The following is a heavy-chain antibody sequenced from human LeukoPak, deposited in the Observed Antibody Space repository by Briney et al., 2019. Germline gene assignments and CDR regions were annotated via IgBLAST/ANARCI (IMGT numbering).Heavy chain of an antibody. V-gene: IGHV5-51*01. Sequence: GEYPMTSWKCPGYSFPSYWFGWVRQVPGKGTEWKRIIFPDDSDTRSSPSFQGQVPLSADKSISTAYLQWSSLKASDTAMYYCARHVSSGGYDDYWTGYYYYGMDVWGQGTTVTVSS. D-gene: IGHD3/OR15-3a*01. CDR1: GYSFPSYW. CDR2: IFPDDSDT. J-gene: IGHJ6*02. CDR3: ARHVSSGGYDDYWTGYYYYGMDV.